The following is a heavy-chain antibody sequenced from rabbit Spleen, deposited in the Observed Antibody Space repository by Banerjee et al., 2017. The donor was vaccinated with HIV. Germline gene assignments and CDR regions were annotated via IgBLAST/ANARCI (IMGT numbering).Heavy chain of an antibody. CDR2: IYADRSGST. D-gene: IGHD8-1*01. CDR3: ARDTGTSFSTYGMDL. CDR1: GFSFSSSYY. J-gene: IGHJ6*01. V-gene: IGHV1S40*01. Sequence: QSLEESGGDLVKPGASLTLTCTASGFSFSSSYYMCWVRQAPGKGLECIACIYADRSGSTYYANWAKGRFTISRTSSTTVTLEMTSLTAADTATYFCARDTGTSFSTYGMDLWGQGPLVTVS.